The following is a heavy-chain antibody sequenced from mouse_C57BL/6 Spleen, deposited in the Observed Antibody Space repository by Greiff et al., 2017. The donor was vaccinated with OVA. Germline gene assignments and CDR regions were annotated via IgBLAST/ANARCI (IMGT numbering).Heavy chain of an antibody. CDR2: FTMYSDAT. V-gene: IGHV1-49*01. Sequence: LQQSGAELVRPGSSVKLSCKASYFAFMASAMHWVKQRPGHGLEWIGSFTMYSDATEYSENFKGKATLTANTSSSTAYIELSSLTSEDSAVYYYSSRDSMDYWGQGNSATVSS. CDR1: YFAFMASA. J-gene: IGHJ4*01. D-gene: IGHD3-1*01. CDR3: SSRDSMDY.